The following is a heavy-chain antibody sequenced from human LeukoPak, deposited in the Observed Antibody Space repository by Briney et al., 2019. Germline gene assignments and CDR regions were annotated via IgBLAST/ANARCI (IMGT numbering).Heavy chain of an antibody. CDR3: AREKYYYDSSGYASEWYFDL. Sequence: SETLSLTCAVSGYSISSSYYWGWIRQPPGKGLEWIGTIYHSGSTHYNPSLKSRVTLSVDTSKNQFSLKLSSVTAADTAVYYCAREKYYYDSSGYASEWYFDLWGRGTLVTVSS. J-gene: IGHJ2*01. D-gene: IGHD3-22*01. CDR2: IYHSGST. V-gene: IGHV4-38-2*02. CDR1: GYSISSSYY.